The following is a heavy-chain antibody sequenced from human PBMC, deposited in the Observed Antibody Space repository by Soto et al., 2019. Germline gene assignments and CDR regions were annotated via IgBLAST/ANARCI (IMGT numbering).Heavy chain of an antibody. J-gene: IGHJ3*01. CDR3: ARGNYYGFDV. Sequence: SQTLSLTCAISGDSFSSNGVAWNWIRQSPSRGLEWLGRTYYRSKWYNDYAVSVKSRITVNPDTSKNQFSLQLSSVTPEDTAVYYCARGNYYGFDVWGHGTIVPAS. V-gene: IGHV6-1*01. CDR2: TYYRSKWYN. D-gene: IGHD3-10*01. CDR1: GDSFSSNGVA.